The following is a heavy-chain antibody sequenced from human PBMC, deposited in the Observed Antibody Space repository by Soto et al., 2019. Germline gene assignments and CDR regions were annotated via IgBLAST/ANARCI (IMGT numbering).Heavy chain of an antibody. CDR2: LDQGGGEK. CDR3: GRGGNWFDS. J-gene: IGHJ5*01. Sequence: VRQAPGKGLEWVANLDQGGGEKHYGDSVKGRFTISRDNAKNSLYLQMNSLRAEDTAVYYFGRGGNWFDSWGKRTLVTVSS. V-gene: IGHV3-7*05. D-gene: IGHD3-10*01.